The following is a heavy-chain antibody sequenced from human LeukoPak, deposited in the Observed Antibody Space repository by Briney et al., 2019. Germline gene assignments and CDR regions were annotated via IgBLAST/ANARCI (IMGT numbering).Heavy chain of an antibody. CDR2: ISSSGSTI. J-gene: IGHJ4*02. CDR1: GFTFSDYY. Sequence: PGGSLRLSCAASGFTFSDYYMSWIRQAPGKGLEWVSYISSSGSTIYYADSVKGRFTIPRDNAKNSLYLQMNSLRAEDTAVYYCAIAMVRGVIFWWGQGTLVTVSS. V-gene: IGHV3-11*04. CDR3: AIAMVRGVIFW. D-gene: IGHD3-10*01.